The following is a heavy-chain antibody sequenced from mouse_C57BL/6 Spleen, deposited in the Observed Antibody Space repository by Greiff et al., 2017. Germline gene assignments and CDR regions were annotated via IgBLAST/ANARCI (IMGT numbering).Heavy chain of an antibody. CDR3: TTGVTTYFDY. Sequence: VQLQQSGAELVRPGASVKLSCTASGFNIKDDYMHWVKQRPEQGREWIGWIDPENGDTEYASKFQGKATITADTSSNTAYLQLSSLTSEDTAVYYCTTGVTTYFDYWGQGTTLTVSS. V-gene: IGHV14-4*01. J-gene: IGHJ2*01. D-gene: IGHD2-1*01. CDR1: GFNIKDDY. CDR2: IDPENGDT.